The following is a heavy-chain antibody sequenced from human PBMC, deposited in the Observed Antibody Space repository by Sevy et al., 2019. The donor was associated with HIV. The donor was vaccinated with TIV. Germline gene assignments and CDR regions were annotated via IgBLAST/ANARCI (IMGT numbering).Heavy chain of an antibody. J-gene: IGHJ6*02. D-gene: IGHD3-10*01. CDR1: GYTFTSYY. Sequence: ASVKVSCKASGYTFTSYYMHWVRQAPGQGLEWMGIINPSGGSTSYAQKFQGRVTMTRDTSTSTVYMELSSLRSEDTAVYYCARDCRSGLLRFGELTNYYYYYGMDVWGQGTTVTVSS. CDR2: INPSGGST. CDR3: ARDCRSGLLRFGELTNYYYYYGMDV. V-gene: IGHV1-46*01.